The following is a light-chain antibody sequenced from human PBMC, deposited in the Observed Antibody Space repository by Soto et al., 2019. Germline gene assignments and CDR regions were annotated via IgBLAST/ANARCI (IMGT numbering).Light chain of an antibody. CDR2: DAL. V-gene: IGKV1-5*01. J-gene: IGKJ2*01. Sequence: DIQMTQSPSTLSASVGDRVTITCRASQSISSWLAWYQQKPGKAPKLLIYDALSLESGVPSRFSGSGSGTEFTLSISSLQPDDFASYYCQQYSTHLYTFGQGTKLEI. CDR3: QQYSTHLYT. CDR1: QSISSW.